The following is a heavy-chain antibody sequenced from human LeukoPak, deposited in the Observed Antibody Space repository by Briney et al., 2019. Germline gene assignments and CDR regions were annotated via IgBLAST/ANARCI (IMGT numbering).Heavy chain of an antibody. CDR3: ARSSYYYDSSGYAFDY. CDR2: IYYSGST. D-gene: IGHD3-22*01. Sequence: SETLSLTCTVSGGSISSYYWSWIRQPPGKGLEWIGYIYYSGSTNYNPSLKSRVTISVDTSKNQVSLKLSSVTAADTAVYYCARSSYYYDSSGYAFDYWGQGTLVTVSS. CDR1: GGSISSYY. V-gene: IGHV4-59*08. J-gene: IGHJ4*02.